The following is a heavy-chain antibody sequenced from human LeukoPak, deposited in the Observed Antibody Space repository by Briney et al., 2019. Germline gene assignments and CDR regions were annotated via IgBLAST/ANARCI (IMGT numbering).Heavy chain of an antibody. CDR3: ATDLLALGLKTFDP. D-gene: IGHD5-12*01. J-gene: IGHJ5*02. CDR1: GDTLAAYS. Sequence: ASVKVSCKVSGDTLAAYSIHWVRQTPAKGLEWLGGFDPEVGETLYAQRFQGRVPVTEDTATDTAYLDLSSLTTDDTAVYYCATDLLALGLKTFDPWGQGTLVTVSS. CDR2: FDPEVGET. V-gene: IGHV1-24*01.